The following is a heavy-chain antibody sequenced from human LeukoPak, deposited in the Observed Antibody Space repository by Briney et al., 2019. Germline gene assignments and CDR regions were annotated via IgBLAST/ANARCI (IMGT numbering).Heavy chain of an antibody. D-gene: IGHD6-19*01. V-gene: IGHV3-21*01. CDR3: ARDGPYSSGWYDY. CDR1: GFTFSSYS. Sequence: PGGSLRLSCAASGFTFSSYSMNWVRQAPGKGLEGVSSISSSSSYIYYADSVKGRFTISRDNAKNSLYPQMNSLRAEDTAVYYCARDGPYSSGWYDYWGQGTLVTVSS. CDR2: ISSSSSYI. J-gene: IGHJ4*02.